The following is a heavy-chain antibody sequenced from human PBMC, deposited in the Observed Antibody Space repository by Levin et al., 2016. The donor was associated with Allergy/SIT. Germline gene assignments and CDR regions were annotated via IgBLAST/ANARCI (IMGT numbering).Heavy chain of an antibody. CDR1: GGSISSSSYY. J-gene: IGHJ6*02. V-gene: IGHV4-39*01. CDR2: IYYSGST. Sequence: SETLSLTCTVSGGSISSSSYYWGWIRQPPGKGLEWIGSIYYSGSTYYNPSLKSRVTISVDTSKNQFSLKLSSVTAADTAVYYCARGKGSGWSRGYYYYGMDVWGQGTTVTVSS. D-gene: IGHD6-19*01. CDR3: ARGKGSGWSRGYYYYGMDV.